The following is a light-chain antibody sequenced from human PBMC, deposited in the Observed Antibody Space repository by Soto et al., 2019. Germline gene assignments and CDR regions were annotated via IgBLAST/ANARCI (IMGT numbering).Light chain of an antibody. CDR2: EVS. CDR3: SSYTSNISPYV. J-gene: IGLJ1*01. Sequence: QSALTQPASVSGSPGQSITISCTGTSSDVGGYNYVSWYRLHPGKAPKLMIYEVSNRPSGVSNRFSGSKSGNTASLTISGLQAEDEADYFCSSYTSNISPYVFGSGTKVTVL. V-gene: IGLV2-14*01. CDR1: SSDVGGYNY.